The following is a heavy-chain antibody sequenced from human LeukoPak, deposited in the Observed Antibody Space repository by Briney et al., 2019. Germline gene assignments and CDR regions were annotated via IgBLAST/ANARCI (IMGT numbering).Heavy chain of an antibody. V-gene: IGHV3-7*01. CDR3: ARGWGDCTTVSCYTGGDVFDI. CDR1: GFAFNTYW. Sequence: GGSLRLSCAASGFAFNTYWMIWVRQAPGKGLEWVAHIKQEGSEKYYVDSVKGRFTISRDNAKNSLFLQMNSLRAEDTAVYYCARGWGDCTTVSCYTGGDVFDIWGQGTMVTVSS. D-gene: IGHD2-2*02. J-gene: IGHJ3*02. CDR2: IKQEGSEK.